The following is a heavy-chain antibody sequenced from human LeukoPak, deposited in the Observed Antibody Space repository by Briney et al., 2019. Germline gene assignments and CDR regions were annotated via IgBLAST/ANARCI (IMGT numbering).Heavy chain of an antibody. V-gene: IGHV3-43*02. Sequence: GGSLRLSCAASGFTFDDYAMHWVRQAPGKGLEWVSLICGDGGSTYYADSVKGRFTISRDNSKNSLYLQMNSLRTEDTALYYCAPEGTSSSLDYWGQGTLVTVSS. D-gene: IGHD6-13*01. CDR3: APEGTSSSLDY. CDR2: ICGDGGST. J-gene: IGHJ4*02. CDR1: GFTFDDYA.